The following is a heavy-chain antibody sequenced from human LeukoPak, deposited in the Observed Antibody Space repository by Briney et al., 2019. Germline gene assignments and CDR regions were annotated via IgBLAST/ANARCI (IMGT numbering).Heavy chain of an antibody. J-gene: IGHJ6*02. CDR2: ISGSGGST. Sequence: GGSLRLSCAASGFTFSSYAMSWVRQAPGKGLEWVSAISGSGGSTYYADSVKGRFTISRDNSKNTLYLQMNSLRAEDTAVYYCAKENKLRYFDWSPYYYYYGMDVWGQGTTVTVSS. CDR3: AKENKLRYFDWSPYYYYYGMDV. CDR1: GFTFSSYA. V-gene: IGHV3-23*01. D-gene: IGHD3-9*01.